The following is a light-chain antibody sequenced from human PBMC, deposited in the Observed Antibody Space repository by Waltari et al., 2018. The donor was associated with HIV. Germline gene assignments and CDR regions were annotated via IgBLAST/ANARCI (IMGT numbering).Light chain of an antibody. CDR1: NNDIGTYDY. CDR2: DVN. Sequence: QSALTQPASVAGSPGHSITISCTGTNNDIGTYDYVSWFQHHPGRPPKLLISDVNNRPSGVSNRFSVSKSGNTASLTISGLRPEYEADYYCNSYTTTNSYIFGSGTKVTVL. V-gene: IGLV2-14*03. J-gene: IGLJ1*01. CDR3: NSYTTTNSYI.